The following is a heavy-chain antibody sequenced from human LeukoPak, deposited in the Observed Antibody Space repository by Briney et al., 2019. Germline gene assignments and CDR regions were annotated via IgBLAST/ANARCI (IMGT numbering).Heavy chain of an antibody. Sequence: SVKVSCKASGGTFSSYAISWVRQAPGQGLEWMGGIIPIFGTANYAQKFQGRVTITADESTSTAYMELSSLRSDDTAVYYCARQPFGSSSHDYWGQGTLVTVSS. D-gene: IGHD6-6*01. J-gene: IGHJ4*02. V-gene: IGHV1-69*01. CDR3: ARQPFGSSSHDY. CDR1: GGTFSSYA. CDR2: IIPIFGTA.